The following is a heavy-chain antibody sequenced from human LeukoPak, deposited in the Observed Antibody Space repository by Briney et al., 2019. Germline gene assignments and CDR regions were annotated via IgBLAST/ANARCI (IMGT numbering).Heavy chain of an antibody. CDR2: IYPRDGST. CDR1: GYTFTNNY. CDR3: ASDQEGFHH. V-gene: IGHV1-46*01. J-gene: IGHJ4*02. Sequence: ASVKVSCKASGYTFTNNYLHWVRQAPGQGLEWMGMIYPRDGSTSYAQNFQGRVTVTRDTSTTTVHMELRGLRSEDTAVYYCASDQEGFHHSGQGTVVKVS.